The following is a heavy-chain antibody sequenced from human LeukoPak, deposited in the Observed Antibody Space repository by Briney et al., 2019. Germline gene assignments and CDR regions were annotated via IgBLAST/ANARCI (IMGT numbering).Heavy chain of an antibody. CDR2: IYYSGST. CDR1: GFTVSSNY. V-gene: IGHV4-30-4*08. D-gene: IGHD5/OR15-5a*01. Sequence: LRLSCAASGFTVSSNYMSWVRQAPGKGLEWIGYIYYSGSTYYNPSLKSRVTISVDTSKNQFSLKLSSVTAADTAVYYCAGVSRALFDYWGQGTLVTVSS. CDR3: AGVSRALFDY. J-gene: IGHJ4*02.